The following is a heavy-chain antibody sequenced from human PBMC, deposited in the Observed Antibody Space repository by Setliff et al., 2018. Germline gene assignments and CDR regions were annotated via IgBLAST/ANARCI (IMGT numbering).Heavy chain of an antibody. CDR3: ARGESNYYGSGSYFGYFDY. CDR1: GGSISSVDYY. CDR2: IYYSGST. J-gene: IGHJ4*02. D-gene: IGHD3-10*01. Sequence: PSETLSLTCTVSGGSISSVDYYWSWIRQPPGKGLEWIGYIYYSGSTNYNPSRKSRVTISVDTSKNQFSLKLSSVTAADAAVYYCARGESNYYGSGSYFGYFDYWGQGTLVTVSS. V-gene: IGHV4-61*08.